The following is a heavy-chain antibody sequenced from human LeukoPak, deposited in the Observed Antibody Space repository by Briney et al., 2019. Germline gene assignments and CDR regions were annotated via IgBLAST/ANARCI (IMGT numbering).Heavy chain of an antibody. J-gene: IGHJ4*02. Sequence: SETLSPTCAVYDGSFSGYYWSWIRQPPGKGLEWIGEINHSGITNYNPSPTSRVTISVDTSKKQFSLKLSSVTAGDTVVYYCAGAFPRFLEWAPIDYWGQGTLVTVSS. V-gene: IGHV4-34*01. D-gene: IGHD3-3*01. CDR1: DGSFSGYY. CDR2: INHSGIT. CDR3: AGAFPRFLEWAPIDY.